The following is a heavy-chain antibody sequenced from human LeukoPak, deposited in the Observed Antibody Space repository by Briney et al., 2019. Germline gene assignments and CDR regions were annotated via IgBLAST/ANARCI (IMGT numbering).Heavy chain of an antibody. J-gene: IGHJ4*02. Sequence: WGSLRLSCAASGFTFSNYGMSWVRQAPGKGLEWVSAIGGSGANTYYADSVKGRFTISRDNSKTTLYLQMNSLRAEDTAVYYCAKVTDGSTTYWGQGTLVTVSS. CDR2: IGGSGANT. CDR3: AKVTDGSTTY. D-gene: IGHD5-24*01. CDR1: GFTFSNYG. V-gene: IGHV3-23*01.